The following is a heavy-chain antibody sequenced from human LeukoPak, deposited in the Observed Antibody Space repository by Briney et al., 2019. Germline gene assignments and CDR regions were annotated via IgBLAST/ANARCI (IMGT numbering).Heavy chain of an antibody. Sequence: GGSLRLSCAASGFIFSIYAMSWVRQAPGKGLEWFSSVTNSGGSTYYADSVKGRFAISRDNSKNTLYLQMNTLRADDTAVYYCVQETGHNWGYLDYWGQGTLVTVSS. CDR1: GFIFSIYA. CDR3: VQETGHNWGYLDY. V-gene: IGHV3-23*01. J-gene: IGHJ4*02. D-gene: IGHD1-1*01. CDR2: VTNSGGST.